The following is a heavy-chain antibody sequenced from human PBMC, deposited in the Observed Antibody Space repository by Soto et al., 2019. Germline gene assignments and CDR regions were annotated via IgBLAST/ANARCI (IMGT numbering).Heavy chain of an antibody. J-gene: IGHJ5*02. D-gene: IGHD4-17*01. CDR3: ATDVIPWLGTVTRNWFDP. Sequence: QVQLVQSGAEVKKPGASVKVSCKVSGYTLTELSMHWVRQAPGKGLEWMGGVDPEDGETIYAQKFQGRVTMTEDTSTDTAYMELSSLRSEDTAVYYCATDVIPWLGTVTRNWFDPWGQGTLVTVSS. V-gene: IGHV1-24*01. CDR2: VDPEDGET. CDR1: GYTLTELS.